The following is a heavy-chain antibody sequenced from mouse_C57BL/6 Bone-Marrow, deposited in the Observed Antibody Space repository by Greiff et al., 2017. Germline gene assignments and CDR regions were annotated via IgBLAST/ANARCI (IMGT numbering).Heavy chain of an antibody. V-gene: IGHV5-17*01. CDR1: GFTFSDYG. CDR3: ARRIYYYGSSYWYFDV. Sequence: EVKVEESGGGLVKPGGSLKLSCAASGFTFSDYGMHWVRQAPEKGLEWVAYISSGSSTIYYADTVKGRFTISRDNAKNTLFLQMTSLRSEDTAMYYCARRIYYYGSSYWYFDVWGTGTTVTVSS. D-gene: IGHD1-1*01. J-gene: IGHJ1*03. CDR2: ISSGSSTI.